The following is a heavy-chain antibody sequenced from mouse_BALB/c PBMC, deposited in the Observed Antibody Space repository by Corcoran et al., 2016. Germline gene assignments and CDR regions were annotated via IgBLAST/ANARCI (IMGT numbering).Heavy chain of an antibody. Sequence: QIQLVQLGPERKKLGEPVKISCKASGYTFTKYRMNWVKQAPGKGLKWMGWINTYTGEPTYADDFKGRFAFSLETSASTAYLQINNLKNEDTATYFGARGTHYFDYWGQGTTLTVSS. J-gene: IGHJ2*01. D-gene: IGHD3-3*01. CDR3: ARGTHYFDY. V-gene: IGHV9-3-1*01. CDR2: INTYTGEP. CDR1: GYTFTKYR.